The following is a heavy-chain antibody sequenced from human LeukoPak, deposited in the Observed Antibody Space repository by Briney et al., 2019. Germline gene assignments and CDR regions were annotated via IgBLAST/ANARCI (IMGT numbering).Heavy chain of an antibody. Sequence: SETLSLTCAVYGGSFSGYYWSWIRQTPGKGLEWIGEINHSGSTNYNPSLKSRVTISVDTSKNQFSLKLSSVTAADTAVYYCARERLGGRDGYNYVWDYWGQGTLVTVSS. CDR2: INHSGST. J-gene: IGHJ4*02. V-gene: IGHV4-34*01. CDR1: GGSFSGYY. D-gene: IGHD5-24*01. CDR3: ARERLGGRDGYNYVWDY.